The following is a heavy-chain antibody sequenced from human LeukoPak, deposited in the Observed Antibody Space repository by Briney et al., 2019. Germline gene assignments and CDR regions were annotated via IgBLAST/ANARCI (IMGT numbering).Heavy chain of an antibody. CDR2: IYSGGST. CDR1: GFTVSSNY. CDR3: ARGSLSSGSWYGLYWYFDL. V-gene: IGHV3-53*01. Sequence: GGSLRLSCAASGFTVSSNYMSWVRQAPGKGLEWVSVIYSGGSTYYADSVKGRFTISRDNSKNTLYLQMNSLRAEDTAVYYCARGSLSSGSWYGLYWYFDLWGRGTLVTVSS. D-gene: IGHD6-13*01. J-gene: IGHJ2*01.